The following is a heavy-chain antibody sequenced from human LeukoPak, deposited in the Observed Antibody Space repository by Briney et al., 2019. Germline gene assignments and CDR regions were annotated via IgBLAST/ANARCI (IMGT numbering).Heavy chain of an antibody. CDR3: AKDLWSGAPRGAFDI. Sequence: GGSLRLSCAASGFTFSRYGMHWVRQAPGKGLEWVAVISYDGSNEDYAVSVRGRFTISRDNSKNTLYLHMNRLRPEDTAVYYCAKDLWSGAPRGAFDIWGQGTMVTVSS. CDR2: ISYDGSNE. CDR1: GFTFSRYG. D-gene: IGHD3-10*01. V-gene: IGHV3-30*18. J-gene: IGHJ3*02.